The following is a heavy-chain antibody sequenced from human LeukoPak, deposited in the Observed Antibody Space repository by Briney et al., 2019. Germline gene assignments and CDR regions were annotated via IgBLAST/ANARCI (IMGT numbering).Heavy chain of an antibody. CDR2: IYPGDSDT. V-gene: IGHV5-51*01. D-gene: IGHD3-9*01. CDR1: GYSFTNYW. J-gene: IGHJ4*02. CDR3: ARPRGTSYSNPIDC. Sequence: GASLKISCKGSGYSFTNYWIGWVRQMPGKGLEWMGIIYPGDSDTRYSPSFQGQVTISADKSISTAYPQWSSLKASDTAMYYCARPRGTSYSNPIDCWGQGTLVTVSS.